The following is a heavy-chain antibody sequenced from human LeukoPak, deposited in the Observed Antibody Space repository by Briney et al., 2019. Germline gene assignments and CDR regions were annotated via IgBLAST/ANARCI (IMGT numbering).Heavy chain of an antibody. Sequence: GGSLRLSCAASGFTVSSNYMSWVRQAPGKGLEWVSVIYSGGSTYYADSVKGRFTISRDNSKNTLYLQMNSLRAEDTAVYYCATGGVEMATIMDAFDIWGQGTMVTVSS. D-gene: IGHD5-24*01. CDR2: IYSGGST. CDR3: ATGGVEMATIMDAFDI. V-gene: IGHV3-66*01. CDR1: GFTVSSNY. J-gene: IGHJ3*02.